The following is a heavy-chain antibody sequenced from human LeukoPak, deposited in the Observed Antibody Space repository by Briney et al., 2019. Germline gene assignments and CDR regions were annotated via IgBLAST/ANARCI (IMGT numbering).Heavy chain of an antibody. V-gene: IGHV1-8*01. CDR2: MNPNSGNT. D-gene: IGHD3/OR15-3a*01. J-gene: IGHJ4*02. Sequence: ASVKVSCKASGYTFTSFEINWVRQATGQGLEWMGWMNPNSGNTVYAQKFQGIVTMTRSTSISTAYMELSSLRSEDTAVYYCARTDWHYFLYWGQGTLVTVSS. CDR1: GYTFTSFE. CDR3: ARTDWHYFLY.